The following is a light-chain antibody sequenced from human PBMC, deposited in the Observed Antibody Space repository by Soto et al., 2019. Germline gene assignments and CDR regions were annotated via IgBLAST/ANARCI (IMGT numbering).Light chain of an antibody. CDR2: KAS. V-gene: IGKV1-5*03. J-gene: IGKJ3*01. Sequence: DIQMTQSPSMVSASVGDRVTITCRASQSIRSWLAWYQVKPGKAPKLLIYKASTLDSGVPSRFSGSGSGTDFTLTISDLQPDDFATYSCQQYDTYSVTFGPGTKVEIK. CDR1: QSIRSW. CDR3: QQYDTYSVT.